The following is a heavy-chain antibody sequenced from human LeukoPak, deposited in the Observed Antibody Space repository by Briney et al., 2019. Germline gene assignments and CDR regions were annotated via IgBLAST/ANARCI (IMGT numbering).Heavy chain of an antibody. D-gene: IGHD1-26*01. V-gene: IGHV3-30*03. J-gene: IGHJ3*02. CDR3: ARGTPIVRATVGAFDI. CDR2: ISYDGSNK. CDR1: GFTFSTYG. Sequence: GGSLRLSCAASGFTFSTYGMHWVRQAPGKGLEWVAVISYDGSNKYYADSVKGRFTISRDNSKNTLYLQMNSLRAEDTAVYYCARGTPIVRATVGAFDIWGQGTMVTVSS.